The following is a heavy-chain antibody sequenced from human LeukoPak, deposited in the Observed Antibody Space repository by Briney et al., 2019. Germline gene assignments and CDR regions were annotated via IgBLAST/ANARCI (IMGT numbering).Heavy chain of an antibody. CDR2: IYTSGST. Sequence: SQTLSLTCTVSGGSISSGSYYWSWIRQPAGKGLEWIGRIYTSGSTNYNPSLKSRVTISVDTSKNQFSLKLSSVTAADTAVYYCAREWGHYDSSGYAQAFDIWGQGTMVTASS. CDR1: GGSISSGSYY. J-gene: IGHJ3*02. D-gene: IGHD3-22*01. CDR3: AREWGHYDSSGYAQAFDI. V-gene: IGHV4-61*02.